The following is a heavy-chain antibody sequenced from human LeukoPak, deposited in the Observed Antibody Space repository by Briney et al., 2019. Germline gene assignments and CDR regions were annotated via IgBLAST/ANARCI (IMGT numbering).Heavy chain of an antibody. CDR1: GGSFSGYY. V-gene: IGHV4-59*01. J-gene: IGHJ4*02. D-gene: IGHD5-24*01. CDR3: ARDQILGDGYNYDY. Sequence: SETLSLTCAVYGGSFSGYYWSWLRQPPGKGLEYIGYMHYSGSTNYNPSLMSRATISVDTSKNQFSLKLNSVTAADTAVYYCARDQILGDGYNYDYWGQGTLVTVSS. CDR2: MHYSGST.